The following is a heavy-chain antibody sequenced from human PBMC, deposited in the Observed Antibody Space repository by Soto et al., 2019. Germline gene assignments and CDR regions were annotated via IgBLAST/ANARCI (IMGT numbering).Heavy chain of an antibody. CDR2: IYYNDDR. V-gene: IGHV2-5*01. CDR3: THSDGGYEIIYFDF. CDR1: GFSFTTAGVA. D-gene: IGHD5-12*01. J-gene: IGHJ4*02. Sequence: QITLQESGPTLVKPTQTLTLTCTFSGFSFTTAGVAVGWIRQTPGGALEWLTLIYYNDDRRFSPTLKTRLTITGDTSKNQVVLSLTNVDPGDTATYFCTHSDGGYEIIYFDFWGQGNPVSVYS.